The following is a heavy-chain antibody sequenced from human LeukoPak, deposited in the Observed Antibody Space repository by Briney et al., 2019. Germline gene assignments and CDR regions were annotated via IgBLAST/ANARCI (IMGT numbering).Heavy chain of an antibody. V-gene: IGHV4-31*03. CDR1: GGSISSGGYY. Sequence: SETLSLTCTVPGGSISSGGYYRSWIRQHPGKGLEWTGYIYYSGRTYYNPSLKSRVTISVDTSKDQFSLKLSSVTAADTAVYYCARGVPGAYYDFWSGYYPPFDYWGQGTLVTVSS. CDR3: ARGVPGAYYDFWSGYYPPFDY. J-gene: IGHJ4*02. CDR2: IYYSGRT. D-gene: IGHD3-3*01.